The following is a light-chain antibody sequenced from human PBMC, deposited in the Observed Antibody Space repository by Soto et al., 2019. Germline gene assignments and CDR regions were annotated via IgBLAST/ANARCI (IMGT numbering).Light chain of an antibody. Sequence: QSALTQPPSASGSPGQSVTISCTGTSSDVGGHNYVSWYQQHPGKAPKLIIYDVNKRPSGVPDRFSGSKSGNTASLTVSGLQAEDEADYYCAVWDGSLSVAVFGGGTKLTVL. CDR3: AVWDGSLSVAV. V-gene: IGLV2-8*01. J-gene: IGLJ7*01. CDR1: SSDVGGHNY. CDR2: DVN.